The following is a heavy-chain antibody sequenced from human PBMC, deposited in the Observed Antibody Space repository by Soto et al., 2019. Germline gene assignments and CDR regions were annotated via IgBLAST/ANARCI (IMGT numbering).Heavy chain of an antibody. V-gene: IGHV1-69*13. CDR3: ARSPQQLVSWFDP. CDR1: GYTFTSYA. Sequence: SVKVSCKASGYTFTSYAISWVRQAPGQGLEWMGGIIPIFGTANYAQKFQGRVTITADESTSTAYMELSSLRSEDTAVYYCARSPQQLVSWFDPWGQGTLVTVSS. D-gene: IGHD6-13*01. CDR2: IIPIFGTA. J-gene: IGHJ5*02.